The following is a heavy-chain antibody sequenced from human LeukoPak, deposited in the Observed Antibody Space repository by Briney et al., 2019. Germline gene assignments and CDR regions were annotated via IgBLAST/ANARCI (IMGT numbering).Heavy chain of an antibody. V-gene: IGHV6-1*01. CDR1: GDSVSSNS. J-gene: IGHJ3*02. CDR3: ARDQPWINGFDI. D-gene: IGHD5-12*01. Sequence: SQTLSLTCAISGDSVSSNSWNWIRQSPSRGLEWLGRIYYKSKWFNDYAESVKSRITINPGTSKNQFSLQLNSVTPEDTALYYCARDQPWINGFDIWGQGTMVTVSS. CDR2: IYYKSKWFN.